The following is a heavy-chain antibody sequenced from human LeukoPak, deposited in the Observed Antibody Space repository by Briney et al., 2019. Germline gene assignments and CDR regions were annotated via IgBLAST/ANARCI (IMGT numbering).Heavy chain of an antibody. Sequence: ASVKVSCKASGYTFTSYGISWMRQAPGQGLQWMGWISDYNGNTNYALNTNYAQKFQGRVTLTTDTSTSTAYLELRSLRSDDTAVYYCARSVSPNYDLVCNYWGQGTLVTVSS. CDR1: GYTFTSYG. D-gene: IGHD3-3*01. CDR2: ISDYNGNTNYALNT. V-gene: IGHV1-18*01. CDR3: ARSVSPNYDLVCNY. J-gene: IGHJ4*02.